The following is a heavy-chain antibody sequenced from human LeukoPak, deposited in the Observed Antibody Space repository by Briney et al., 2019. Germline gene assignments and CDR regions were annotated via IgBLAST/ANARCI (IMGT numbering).Heavy chain of an antibody. V-gene: IGHV3-53*01. J-gene: IGHJ5*02. CDR3: ARASWRYCSSTSCYGNWFDP. D-gene: IGHD2-2*01. CDR1: GFTVSSNY. Sequence: GGSLRLSCAASGFTVSSNYMSWVRQAPGKGLERVSVIYSGGSTYYADSVKGRFTIFRDNSKNTVYLQMNSLRAEDTAVYYCARASWRYCSSTSCYGNWFDPWGQGALVTVSS. CDR2: IYSGGST.